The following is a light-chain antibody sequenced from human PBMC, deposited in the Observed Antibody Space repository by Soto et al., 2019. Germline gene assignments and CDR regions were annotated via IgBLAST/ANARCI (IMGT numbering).Light chain of an antibody. Sequence: DIQMTESPSTLSASVGDRLTITFRASQSISSWLAWYQQKPGKAPKLLIYTASNLESGVPSRFRGSGSGTEFTLTITSLQPDDFATYYCQQYNSQSTFGQGTKVAIK. J-gene: IGKJ1*01. CDR3: QQYNSQST. CDR1: QSISSW. CDR2: TAS. V-gene: IGKV1-5*03.